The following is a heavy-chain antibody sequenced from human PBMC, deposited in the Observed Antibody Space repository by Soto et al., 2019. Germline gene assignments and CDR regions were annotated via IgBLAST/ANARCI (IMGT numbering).Heavy chain of an antibody. J-gene: IGHJ6*02. V-gene: IGHV3-23*01. D-gene: IGHD5-12*01. CDR1: GFTFSSYA. CDR3: AKVSEMATIYYYYGMDV. CDR2: ISGSGGST. Sequence: EVQLLESGGGLVQPGGSLRLSCAASGFTFSSYAMSWVRQAPGKGLEWVSAISGSGGSTYYADSVKGRFTISRDNSKNTLYLQMNSLRAEDTAVSYCAKVSEMATIYYYYGMDVWGQGTTVTVSS.